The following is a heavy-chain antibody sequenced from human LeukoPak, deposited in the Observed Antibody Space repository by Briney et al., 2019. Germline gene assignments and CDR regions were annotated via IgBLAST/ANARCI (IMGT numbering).Heavy chain of an antibody. CDR3: ARDLSGALYFDY. CDR1: GFTFSSYW. D-gene: IGHD2/OR15-2a*01. V-gene: IGHV3-7*01. CDR2: IKQDGSEK. J-gene: IGHJ4*02. Sequence: GRSLRLSCAASGFTFSSYWMSWVRQAPEKGLEWVANIKQDGSEKYYVDSVKGRFTISRDNAKNSLYLQMNSLRAEDTAVYYCARDLSGALYFDYWGQGTLVTVSS.